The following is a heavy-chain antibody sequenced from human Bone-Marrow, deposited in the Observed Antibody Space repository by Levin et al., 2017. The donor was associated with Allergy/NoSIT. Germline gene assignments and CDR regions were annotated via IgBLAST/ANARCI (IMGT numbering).Heavy chain of an antibody. V-gene: IGHV3-15*01. CDR2: ISSKTDGLTT. J-gene: IGHJ4*02. D-gene: IGHD3-10*01. CDR1: GFTVTNAW. CDR3: TTDQVHWFGELKTF. Sequence: SCEASGFTVTNAWMTWVRQAPGKGLDWVGRISSKTDGLTTDYATPVKGRFTISRDDSKNTVYLQMNSLKIEDTALYYCTTDQVHWFGELKTFWGQGTLVTVSS.